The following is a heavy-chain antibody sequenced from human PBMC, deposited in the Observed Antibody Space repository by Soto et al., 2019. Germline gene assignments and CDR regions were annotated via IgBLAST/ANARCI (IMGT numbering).Heavy chain of an antibody. V-gene: IGHV1-69*02. CDR3: AAEYGGSSA. CDR1: GGTFSSYT. D-gene: IGHD2-15*01. CDR2: IIPILGIA. J-gene: IGHJ4*02. Sequence: QVQLVQSGAEVKKPGSSVKVSCKASGGTFSSYTISWVRQAPGQGLEWMGRIIPILGIANYAQKFQGRVTITADKSTSPPYMELSRLRSEDTAVYYCAAEYGGSSAWGPGTLVTVSS.